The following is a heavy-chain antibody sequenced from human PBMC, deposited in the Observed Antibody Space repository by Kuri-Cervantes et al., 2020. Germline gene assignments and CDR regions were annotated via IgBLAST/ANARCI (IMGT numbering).Heavy chain of an antibody. CDR3: ARARRYGVGSYDYLYMDV. J-gene: IGHJ6*03. D-gene: IGHD3-10*01. V-gene: IGHV3-7*01. Sequence: GESLKISRAASRLTLKNYWMTWVRQAPGKGLEWVATIKPDGSEKFHADSVKGRFTISRDNAKNSLYLQMNSLRAEDSAMYYCARARRYGVGSYDYLYMDVWGKGTTVTVSS. CDR2: IKPDGSEK. CDR1: RLTLKNYW.